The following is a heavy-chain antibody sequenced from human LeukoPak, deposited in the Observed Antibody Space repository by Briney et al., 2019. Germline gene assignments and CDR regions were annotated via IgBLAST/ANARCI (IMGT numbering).Heavy chain of an antibody. D-gene: IGHD3-10*01. CDR2: IIPIFGTA. V-gene: IGHV1-69*05. J-gene: IGHJ4*02. CDR1: GYTFTSYY. Sequence: VASVKVSCKASGYTFTSYYMHWVRQAPGQGLEWMGGIIPIFGTANYAQKFQGRVTITTDESTSTAYMELSSLRSEDTAVYYCARAPMVRGVIKYYFDYWGQGTLVTVSS. CDR3: ARAPMVRGVIKYYFDY.